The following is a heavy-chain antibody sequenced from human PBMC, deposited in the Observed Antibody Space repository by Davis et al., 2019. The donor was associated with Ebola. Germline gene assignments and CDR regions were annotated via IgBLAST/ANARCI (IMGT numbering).Heavy chain of an antibody. CDR3: AITGSRWYPDTFDY. CDR1: GYTFTGYY. Sequence: ASVKVSCKASGYTFTGYYMHWVRQAPGQGLEWMGWISAYNGNTNYAQKLQGRVTMTTDTSTSTAYMELRSLRSDDTAVYYCAITGSRWYPDTFDYWGQGTLVTVSS. V-gene: IGHV1-18*04. D-gene: IGHD6-13*01. CDR2: ISAYNGNT. J-gene: IGHJ4*02.